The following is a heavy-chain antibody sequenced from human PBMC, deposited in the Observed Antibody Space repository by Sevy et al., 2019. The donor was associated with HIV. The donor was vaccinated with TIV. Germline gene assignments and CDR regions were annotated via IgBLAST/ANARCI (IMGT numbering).Heavy chain of an antibody. CDR2: IYYSGST. V-gene: IGHV4-31*03. D-gene: IGHD3-9*01. Sequence: SDTLSLTCTVSGGSISSGGYYWSWIRQHPGKGLEWIGYIYYSGSTYYNPSLKSRVTISVDTSKNQFSLKLSSVTAADTAVYYCARRAWLVGDYYFDYWGQGTLVTVSS. J-gene: IGHJ4*02. CDR1: GGSISSGGYY. CDR3: ARRAWLVGDYYFDY.